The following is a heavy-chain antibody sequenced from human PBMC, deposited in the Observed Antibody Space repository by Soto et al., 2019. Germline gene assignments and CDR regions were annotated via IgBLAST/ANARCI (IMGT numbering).Heavy chain of an antibody. CDR2: ISGTGGST. D-gene: IGHD5-12*01. Sequence: GGSLRLSCAASGFTFSSYAMSWVRQAPGKGLEWVSVISGTGGSTYYADSVKGRFTISRDNSKNTLYLQMNRLRAEDTAVYYCAKDSYYGGYVREAFDIWGQGTMVTVSS. J-gene: IGHJ3*02. V-gene: IGHV3-23*01. CDR3: AKDSYYGGYVREAFDI. CDR1: GFTFSSYA.